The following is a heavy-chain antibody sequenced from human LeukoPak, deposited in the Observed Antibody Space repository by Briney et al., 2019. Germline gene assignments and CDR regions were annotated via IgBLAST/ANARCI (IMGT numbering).Heavy chain of an antibody. V-gene: IGHV5-51*01. J-gene: IGHJ4*02. CDR1: GFRFTCYW. Sequence: GEFLKTFWGGPGFRFTCYWIGRGRQMPGKGPGWIGIIYPSDSDTRYRPSFQGQVTISAHKSISTAYLQWSSLKASGTAMYYCARVGSSWYFDYWGQGTLVTVSS. CDR2: IYPSDSDT. CDR3: ARVGSSWYFDY. D-gene: IGHD6-13*01.